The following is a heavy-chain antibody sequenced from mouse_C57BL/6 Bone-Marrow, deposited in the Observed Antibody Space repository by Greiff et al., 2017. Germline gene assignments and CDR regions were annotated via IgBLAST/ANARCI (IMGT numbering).Heavy chain of an antibody. CDR2: IDPENGDT. CDR3: TPLYYYGSSYDY. V-gene: IGHV14-4*01. CDR1: GFNIKDDY. D-gene: IGHD1-1*01. J-gene: IGHJ2*01. Sequence: VQLQQSGAELVRPGASVKLSCTASGFNIKDDYMHWVKQRPEQGLAWIGWIDPENGDTEYASKFQGKATITADPSSNTAYLQLSSLTSEDTAVYYCTPLYYYGSSYDYWGQGTTLTVSS.